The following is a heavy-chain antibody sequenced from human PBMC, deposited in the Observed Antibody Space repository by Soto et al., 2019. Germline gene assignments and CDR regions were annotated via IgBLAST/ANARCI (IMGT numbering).Heavy chain of an antibody. CDR1: GGTFSSYT. CDR3: ARDRGKRVNGYMDV. V-gene: IGHV1-69*08. CDR2: IIPILGTA. J-gene: IGHJ6*03. D-gene: IGHD3-10*01. Sequence: SVKVSCKASGGTFSSYTISWVRQAPGQGLEWMGRIIPILGTANYAQKFQGRVTITADKSTSTAYMELSSLRSEDTAVYYCARDRGKRVNGYMDVWGKGTTVTV.